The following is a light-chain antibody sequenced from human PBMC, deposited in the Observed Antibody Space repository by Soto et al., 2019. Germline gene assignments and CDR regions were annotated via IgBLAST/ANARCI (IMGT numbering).Light chain of an antibody. CDR3: QAWDSVTAWV. CDR2: QDN. V-gene: IGLV3-1*01. J-gene: IGLJ3*02. Sequence: SYELTQPPSVSVSPGQTASITCSGDKLGDKYGCWYQQKPGQSPVLVIYQDNKRPSGIPERFSGSNSGNTATLTISGTQAMDEADYYCQAWDSVTAWVFGGGTNLTVL. CDR1: KLGDKY.